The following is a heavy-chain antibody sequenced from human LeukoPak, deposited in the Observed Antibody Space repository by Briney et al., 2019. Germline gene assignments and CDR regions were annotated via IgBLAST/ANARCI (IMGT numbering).Heavy chain of an antibody. D-gene: IGHD2-8*01. Sequence: PGGSLRLSCAASGFTFSLYAMPWVRQAPGKGLEWVAVIWYDGSKKYYADSVKGRVTISRDNSKNTLYLQLNSLRAEDTAVYYCVKGSYCTNGVCPLSEYYFDYWGQGTLVTVSS. V-gene: IGHV3-33*06. CDR2: IWYDGSKK. CDR1: GFTFSLYA. J-gene: IGHJ4*02. CDR3: VKGSYCTNGVCPLSEYYFDY.